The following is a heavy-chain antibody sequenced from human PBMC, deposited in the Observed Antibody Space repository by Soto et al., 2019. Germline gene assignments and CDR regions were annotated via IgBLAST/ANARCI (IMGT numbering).Heavy chain of an antibody. Sequence: QLQLQESGPGLVKPSETLSLTCTVSGGSISSSSYYWGWIRQPPGKGLEWIGSIYYSGSTYYNPSLKSRVTISVDTSKNQFSLKLSSVTAADTAVYYCARLSGISRSFDYWGQGTLVTVSS. V-gene: IGHV4-39*01. J-gene: IGHJ4*02. CDR1: GGSISSSSYY. CDR3: ARLSGISRSFDY. CDR2: IYYSGST.